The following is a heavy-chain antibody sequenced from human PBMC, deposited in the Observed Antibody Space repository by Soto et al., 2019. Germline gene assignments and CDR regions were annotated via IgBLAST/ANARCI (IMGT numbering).Heavy chain of an antibody. J-gene: IGHJ3*02. Sequence: SGGSLRLSCAASGFTFSSYGMHWVRQAPGKGLEWVAVISYDGSNKYYADSVKGRFTISRENAKNSLYLQMNSLRAGDTAVYYCARACSSTSCWNDAFDIWGQGTMVTVSS. CDR1: GFTFSSYG. V-gene: IGHV3-30*03. CDR3: ARACSSTSCWNDAFDI. CDR2: ISYDGSNK. D-gene: IGHD2-2*01.